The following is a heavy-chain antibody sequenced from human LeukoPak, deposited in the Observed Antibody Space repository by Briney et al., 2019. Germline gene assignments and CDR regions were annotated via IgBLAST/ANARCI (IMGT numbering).Heavy chain of an antibody. D-gene: IGHD4-17*01. CDR3: AREGYGARVFPGY. CDR2: IIPIFDTV. Sequence: SVKVSCKASGGTFSSYAISWMRQAPGQGLEWMGRIIPIFDTVNYAQKFQGRVTITTDESTSTAYMELSSLRSEDTAVYYCAREGYGARVFPGYWGQGTLVTVSS. V-gene: IGHV1-69*05. CDR1: GGTFSSYA. J-gene: IGHJ4*02.